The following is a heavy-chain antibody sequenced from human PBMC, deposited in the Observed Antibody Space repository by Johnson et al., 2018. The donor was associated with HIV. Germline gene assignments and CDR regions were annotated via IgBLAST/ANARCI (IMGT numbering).Heavy chain of an antibody. J-gene: IGHJ3*02. Sequence: QVQLVESGGGVVQPGRSLRLSCAASGFTFSTYGMHWVRRAPGKGLEWVAVISYDGSNKYYAESVKGRFTIYRDNSKNTLYLQMNSLRAEDTAVYYCARGGVVVVIEAFDIWGQGTMVTVSS. V-gene: IGHV3-30*03. D-gene: IGHD3-22*01. CDR2: ISYDGSNK. CDR1: GFTFSTYG. CDR3: ARGGVVVVIEAFDI.